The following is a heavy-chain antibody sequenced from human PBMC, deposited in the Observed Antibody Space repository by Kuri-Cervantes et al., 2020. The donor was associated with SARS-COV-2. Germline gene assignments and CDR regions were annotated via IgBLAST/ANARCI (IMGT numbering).Heavy chain of an antibody. Sequence: SETLSLTCAVSGYSISSGHYWGWIRQPPGKGLEWIGSIYHSGSTYYNPSLKSRVTISVDTSKNQFSLKLSSVTAADTAVYYCARGMVYAIFDYWGQGTLVTVSS. CDR1: GYSISSGHY. CDR3: ARGMVYAIFDY. D-gene: IGHD2-8*01. J-gene: IGHJ4*02. CDR2: IYHSGST. V-gene: IGHV4-38-2*01.